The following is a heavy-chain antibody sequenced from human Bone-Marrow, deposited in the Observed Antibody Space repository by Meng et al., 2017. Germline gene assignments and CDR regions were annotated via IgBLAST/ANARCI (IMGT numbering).Heavy chain of an antibody. CDR2: INPKSGDT. CDR3: ARDEDISAAGKLFGDY. Sequence: VRLWQARAWLKKPGSSVTVSCQPSGYNFPAYYIHWVRRAPGQGLEWMGRINPKSGDTHYAQKFQARVTMTGDTSISTAYMELSGLRSDDTAMYYCARDEDISAAGKLFGDYWGQGTLVTVSS. CDR1: GYNFPAYY. J-gene: IGHJ4*02. D-gene: IGHD6-13*01. V-gene: IGHV1-2*06.